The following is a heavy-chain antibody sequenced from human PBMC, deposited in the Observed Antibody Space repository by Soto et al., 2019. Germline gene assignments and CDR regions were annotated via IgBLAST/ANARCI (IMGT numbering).Heavy chain of an antibody. D-gene: IGHD6-19*01. Sequence: WGSLRLSCAASGFTFSSYSMNCVRQAPWKGLEWVSSISSSSSYIYYADSVKGRFTISRDNAKNSLYLQMNSLRAEDTAVYYCARASIAVAVKRGHWFDPWGQGTLVTVSS. CDR1: GFTFSSYS. J-gene: IGHJ5*02. CDR2: ISSSSSYI. CDR3: ARASIAVAVKRGHWFDP. V-gene: IGHV3-21*01.